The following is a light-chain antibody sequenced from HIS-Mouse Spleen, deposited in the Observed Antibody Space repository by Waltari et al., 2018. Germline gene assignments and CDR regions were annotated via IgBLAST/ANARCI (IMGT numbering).Light chain of an antibody. CDR3: SSYAGSNNLV. V-gene: IGLV2-8*01. CDR2: EVS. CDR1: SSHVGGYTH. Sequence: QSALTQPPSASGSPGQSVTISCTGTSSHVGGYTHVPWYQQHPGNAPKLMIYEVSKRPSGVPDRFSGSKSGNTASLTVSGLQAEDEADYYCSSYAGSNNLVFGGGTKLTVL. J-gene: IGLJ2*01.